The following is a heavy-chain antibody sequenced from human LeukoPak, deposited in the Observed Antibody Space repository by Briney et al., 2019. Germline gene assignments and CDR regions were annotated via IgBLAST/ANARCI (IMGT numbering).Heavy chain of an antibody. J-gene: IGHJ4*02. CDR2: INHSGST. Sequence: SETLSLTCAVYGGSFSGYYWSWIRQPPGKGLEWIGEINHSGSTNYNSSLKSRVTISVDTSKNQFSLKLSSVTAADTAVYYCAKLVDSSGYSDFGYWGQGTLVTVSS. D-gene: IGHD3-22*01. V-gene: IGHV4-34*01. CDR3: AKLVDSSGYSDFGY. CDR1: GGSFSGYY.